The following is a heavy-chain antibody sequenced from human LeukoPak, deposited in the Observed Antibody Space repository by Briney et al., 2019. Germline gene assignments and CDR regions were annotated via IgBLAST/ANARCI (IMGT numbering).Heavy chain of an antibody. CDR1: GFTFSSYW. CDR2: INQDGSEK. D-gene: IGHD5-18*01. J-gene: IGHJ5*02. CDR3: ARGDANSPGWFDP. Sequence: GGSLRLSCAASGFTFSSYWMSWVRQAPGKGLEWVANINQDGSEKYYVDSVKGRFTISRDNAKNSLYLQMNSLRAEDTAVYYCARGDANSPGWFDPWGQGTLVTVSS. V-gene: IGHV3-7*05.